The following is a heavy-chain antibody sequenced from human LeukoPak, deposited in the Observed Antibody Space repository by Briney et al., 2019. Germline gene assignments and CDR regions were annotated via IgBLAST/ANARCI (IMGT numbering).Heavy chain of an antibody. Sequence: ASVKVSCKASGGTFSSYAISWVRQAPGQGLEGMGGIIPIFGTANYAQKFQGRVTITADESTSTAYMELSSLRSEDTAVYYCAGNRRYCTNGVCYTASDYWGQGTLVTVSS. V-gene: IGHV1-69*01. D-gene: IGHD2-8*01. CDR1: GGTFSSYA. J-gene: IGHJ4*02. CDR2: IIPIFGTA. CDR3: AGNRRYCTNGVCYTASDY.